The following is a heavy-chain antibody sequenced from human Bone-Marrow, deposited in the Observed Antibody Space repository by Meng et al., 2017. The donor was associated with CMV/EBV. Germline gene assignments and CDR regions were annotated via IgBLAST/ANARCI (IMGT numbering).Heavy chain of an antibody. J-gene: IGHJ6*02. CDR2: IRYDDSNK. CDR3: ARKRGSYYGGDDYYYGMDV. D-gene: IGHD1-26*01. CDR1: GFTFSSYG. Sequence: GESLKISCAASGFTFSSYGMHWVRQAPGKGLEWVAFIRYDDSNKYYVDSVKGRFTISRDNSKNTLHLQMNSLRAEDTAVYYCARKRGSYYGGDDYYYGMDVWGQGTTVTVSS. V-gene: IGHV3-30*02.